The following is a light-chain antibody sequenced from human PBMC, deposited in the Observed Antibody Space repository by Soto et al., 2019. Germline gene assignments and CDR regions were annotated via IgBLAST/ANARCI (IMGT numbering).Light chain of an antibody. Sequence: EIVLTQSPGTLSLSPGERATLSCRASQSVSSSYLAWYQQKPGQATRLLIYGASSRATGIPDRFSGSGSGTDFTLTISRLELEDFAVYYCQQYGSSLLFTFGPGTKVDIK. CDR3: QQYGSSLLFT. CDR1: QSVSSSY. J-gene: IGKJ3*01. CDR2: GAS. V-gene: IGKV3-20*01.